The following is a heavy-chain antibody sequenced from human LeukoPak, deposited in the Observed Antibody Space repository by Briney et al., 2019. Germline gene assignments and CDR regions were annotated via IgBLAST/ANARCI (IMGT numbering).Heavy chain of an antibody. V-gene: IGHV4-30-2*01. CDR1: GGSISSGGYY. CDR3: ARMATFSSGWLRRAPFDY. D-gene: IGHD6-19*01. Sequence: PSETLSLTCTVSGGSISSGGYYWSWIRQPPGKGLEWIGYIYHSGSTYYNPSLKSRVTISVDTSKNQFSLKLSSVTAADTAVYYCARMATFSSGWLRRAPFDYWGQGTLVTVSS. CDR2: IYHSGST. J-gene: IGHJ4*02.